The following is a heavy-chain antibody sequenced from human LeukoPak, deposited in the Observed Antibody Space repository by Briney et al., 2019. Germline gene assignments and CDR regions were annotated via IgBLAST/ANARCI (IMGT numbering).Heavy chain of an antibody. CDR3: ARYCSGVSCYSRALDY. Sequence: PSETLSLTCTVSGASITSYFWAWIRQPPGKGLECLGYIYYSGSTSYNPSLKSRVTVSVDTSKNQFSLRLSSVTAADTAVYFCARYCSGVSCYSRALDYWGQGTLVTVSS. CDR1: GASITSYF. V-gene: IGHV4-59*01. J-gene: IGHJ4*02. D-gene: IGHD2-15*01. CDR2: IYYSGST.